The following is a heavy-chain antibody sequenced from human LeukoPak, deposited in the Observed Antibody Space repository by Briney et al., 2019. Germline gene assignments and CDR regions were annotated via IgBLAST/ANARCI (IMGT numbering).Heavy chain of an antibody. D-gene: IGHD2-2*01. V-gene: IGHV3-30*19. CDR2: ISYDGSNK. CDR1: GFTFSSYG. J-gene: IGHJ6*04. CDR3: ARLGYCSSTSCYVAVDAYGMDV. Sequence: GGSLRLSCAASGFTFSSYGMHWVRQAPGKGLEWVAVISYDGSNKYYADSVKGRFTISRDNSKNTLYLQMNSLRAEDTAVYYCARLGYCSSTSCYVAVDAYGMDVWGKGTTVTVSS.